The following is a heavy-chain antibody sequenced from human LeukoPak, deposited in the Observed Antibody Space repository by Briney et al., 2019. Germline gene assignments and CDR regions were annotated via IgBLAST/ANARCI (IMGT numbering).Heavy chain of an antibody. CDR3: ARETSSWPSYYYYGMDV. J-gene: IGHJ6*02. Sequence: GGSLRLSCAASGFTFSSYSMNWVRQAPGKGLEWVSSISSSSSYIYYADSVKGRFTISRDNAKNSLYLQMNSLRAEDTAVYYCARETSSWPSYYYYGMDVWGQGTTVTVSS. D-gene: IGHD6-13*01. CDR2: ISSSSSYI. V-gene: IGHV3-21*01. CDR1: GFTFSSYS.